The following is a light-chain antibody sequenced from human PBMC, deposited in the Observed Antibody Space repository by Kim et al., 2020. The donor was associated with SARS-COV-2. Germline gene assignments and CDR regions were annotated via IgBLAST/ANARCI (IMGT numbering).Light chain of an antibody. CDR3: QQYGASPWT. J-gene: IGKJ1*01. V-gene: IGKV3-20*01. CDR1: QNIRSNN. CDR2: GGS. Sequence: SPVNGAAHSCRASQNIRSNNLAWYQQKPGQTPRLLIHGGSTRASGVPDRFSGRGSGTDFTLTISRLEPGDFAVYFCQQYGASPWTFGQGTKVDIK.